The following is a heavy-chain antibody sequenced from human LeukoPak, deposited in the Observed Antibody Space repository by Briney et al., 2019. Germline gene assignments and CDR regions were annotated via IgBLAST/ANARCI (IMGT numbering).Heavy chain of an antibody. V-gene: IGHV5-51*01. CDR1: GYSFTSFW. Sequence: GESLKISCKASGYSFTSFWIGWVRQMPGRGLEWMGIIYPGDSDTRFSLSFQGQVTISADKSISTAYLQWNSLKASDTATYYCARHLFSLVAAIEGAFDIWGQGTMVTVSS. J-gene: IGHJ3*02. D-gene: IGHD5-12*01. CDR2: IYPGDSDT. CDR3: ARHLFSLVAAIEGAFDI.